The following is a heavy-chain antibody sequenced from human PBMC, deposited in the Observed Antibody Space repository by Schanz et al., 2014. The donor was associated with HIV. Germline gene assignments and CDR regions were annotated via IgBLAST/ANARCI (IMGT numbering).Heavy chain of an antibody. CDR3: AKGGRDILSYYGMDV. J-gene: IGHJ6*02. CDR2: IWYDETNK. D-gene: IGHD2-15*01. V-gene: IGHV3-33*06. Sequence: VQLVESGGGVVQPGRSLRLSCAASGFTFSSYGMHWVRQAPGKGLEWVAVIWYDETNKFYVDSVKGRFTISRDNSKNTLYLQMNSLRAEDTAVYYCAKGGRDILSYYGMDVWGQGTTVTVSS. CDR1: GFTFSSYG.